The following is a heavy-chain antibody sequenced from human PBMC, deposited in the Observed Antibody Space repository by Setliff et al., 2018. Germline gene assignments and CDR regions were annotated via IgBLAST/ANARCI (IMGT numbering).Heavy chain of an antibody. CDR1: GFTVSSNY. V-gene: IGHV3-53*01. D-gene: IGHD3-22*01. CDR3: AKGQGQYYDSSGYYGRVLDY. J-gene: IGHJ4*02. Sequence: GGSLRLSCAASGFTVSSNYMSWVRQAPGKGLEWVSVIYSGGSLSRYYADSVKGRFTISRDNSKNTLFLEMNSLRTEDTAVYYCAKGQGQYYDSSGYYGRVLDYWGQGTLVTVSS. CDR2: IYSGGSLSR.